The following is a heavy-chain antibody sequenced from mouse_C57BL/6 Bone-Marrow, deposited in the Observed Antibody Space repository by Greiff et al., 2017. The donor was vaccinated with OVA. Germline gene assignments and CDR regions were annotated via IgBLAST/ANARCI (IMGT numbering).Heavy chain of an antibody. V-gene: IGHV7-3*01. J-gene: IGHJ4*01. CDR2: IRNKANGYTT. CDR1: GFTFTAYY. D-gene: IGHD2-10*01. Sequence: EVMLVESGGGLVQPGGSLSLSCAASGFTFTAYYMSWVRQPPGKALEWLGFIRNKANGYTTEYSASVKGRFTISRDNSQSILYLQMNALRAEDSATYYCARSLLPNAMDYWGQGTSVTVSS. CDR3: ARSLLPNAMDY.